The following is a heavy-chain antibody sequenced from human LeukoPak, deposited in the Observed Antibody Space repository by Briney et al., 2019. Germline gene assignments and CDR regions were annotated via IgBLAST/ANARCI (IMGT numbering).Heavy chain of an antibody. J-gene: IGHJ6*02. CDR1: GYTFTGYY. Sequence: GASVKVSCKASGYTFTGYYMHWVRQAPGQGLEWMGWISPNSGGTNYAQKFQGRVTMTRDTSISTAYMELSRLRSDDTAVYYCARGAIRQQLTPYYYYYGMDVWGQGTTVTVSS. CDR2: ISPNSGGT. D-gene: IGHD6-13*01. CDR3: ARGAIRQQLTPYYYYYGMDV. V-gene: IGHV1-2*02.